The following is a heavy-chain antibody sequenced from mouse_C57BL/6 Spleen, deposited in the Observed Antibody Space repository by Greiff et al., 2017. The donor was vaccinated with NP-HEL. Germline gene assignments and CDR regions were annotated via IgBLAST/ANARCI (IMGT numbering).Heavy chain of an antibody. CDR1: GYAFSSSW. Sequence: QVQLQQSGPELVKPGASVKISCKASGYAFSSSWMNWVKQRPGKGLEWIGRIYPGDGDTNYNGKFKGKATLTADKSSSTAYMQLSSLTSEDSAVYFCAEGDGNYGGAMDYWGQGTSVTVSS. D-gene: IGHD2-1*01. V-gene: IGHV1-82*01. J-gene: IGHJ4*01. CDR2: IYPGDGDT. CDR3: AEGDGNYGGAMDY.